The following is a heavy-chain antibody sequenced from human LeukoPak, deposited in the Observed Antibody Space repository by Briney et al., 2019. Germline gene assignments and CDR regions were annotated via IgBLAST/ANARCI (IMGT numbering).Heavy chain of an antibody. J-gene: IGHJ5*02. D-gene: IGHD3-10*01. CDR2: MNQDGSEI. CDR3: VRAHHPGGWFDP. CDR1: GFTFSTSW. V-gene: IGHV3-7*04. Sequence: PGGPLRLSCAASGFTFSTSWMTWIRQAPGKGLEWVASMNQDGSEIHYVDSVKGRFTISRDNAKNSLFLQMNSLTADDTAVHYCVRAHHPGGWFDPWGQGTLVTVSS.